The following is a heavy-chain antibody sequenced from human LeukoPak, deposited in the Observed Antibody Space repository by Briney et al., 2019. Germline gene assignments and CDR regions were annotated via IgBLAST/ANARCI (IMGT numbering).Heavy chain of an antibody. J-gene: IGHJ3*02. V-gene: IGHV3-9*01. CDR3: AKDISPSYYYKSSGHIGDAFDI. Sequence: PGRSLRLSCAASGFTFDDYAMHWVRQAPGKGLEWVSGISWNSGSIGYAASVKGRFTISRDNAKNSLYLQMNSLKAEDTALYYCAKDISPSYYYKSSGHIGDAFDIWSQGTMVTVSS. CDR2: ISWNSGSI. D-gene: IGHD3-22*01. CDR1: GFTFDDYA.